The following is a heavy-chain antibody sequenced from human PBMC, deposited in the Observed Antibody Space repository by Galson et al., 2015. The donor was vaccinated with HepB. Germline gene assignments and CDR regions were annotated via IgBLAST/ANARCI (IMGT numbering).Heavy chain of an antibody. CDR2: ISYDGSNK. D-gene: IGHD2-2*01. Sequence: SLRLSCAASGFTFSSYAMHWVRQAPGKGLEWVAVISYDGSNKYYADSVKGRFTISRDNSKNTLYLQMNSLRAEDTAVYYCARDTREGYCSSTSCYLGFDYWGQGTLVTVSS. CDR3: ARDTREGYCSSTSCYLGFDY. V-gene: IGHV3-30-3*01. J-gene: IGHJ4*02. CDR1: GFTFSSYA.